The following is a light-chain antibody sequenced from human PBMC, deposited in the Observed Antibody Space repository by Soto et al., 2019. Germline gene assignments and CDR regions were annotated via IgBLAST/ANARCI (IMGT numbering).Light chain of an antibody. J-gene: IGKJ1*01. CDR1: HSVSSSY. CDR2: GAS. Sequence: EIVLTQSPGALSLSPGEGATLSCRASHSVSSSYLSWYQQKPGQAPRLLIYGASSRATVIPDRFSGGGSGTAFTLTISRLEPEDFAVYYCQQYDSSPWTFGQGTKVEIK. V-gene: IGKV3-20*01. CDR3: QQYDSSPWT.